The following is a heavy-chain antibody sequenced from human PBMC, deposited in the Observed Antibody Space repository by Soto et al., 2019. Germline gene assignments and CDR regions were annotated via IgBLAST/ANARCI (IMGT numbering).Heavy chain of an antibody. CDR2: INPSIGTT. J-gene: IGHJ4*02. CDR1: GYTFTSQN. V-gene: IGHV1-46*03. CDR3: ISTLGARFDY. Sequence: ASVKVSCKASGYTFTSQNMHWVRQAPGQGLEWMGVINPSIGTTTYAQKFQGRVTMTIDTSTSSVYMEVSSLRSEDTAVYYCISTLGARFDYWGQRTLVTVSS. D-gene: IGHD1-26*01.